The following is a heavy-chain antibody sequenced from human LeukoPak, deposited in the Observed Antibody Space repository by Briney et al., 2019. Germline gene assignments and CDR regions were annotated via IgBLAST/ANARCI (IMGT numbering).Heavy chain of an antibody. J-gene: IGHJ4*02. CDR1: GFTFSSYA. CDR2: ISYDGSNK. CDR3: ARGTTGTTKFDY. Sequence: PGRSLRHSCAASGFTFSSYAMHWVRQAPGKGLEWVAVISYDGSNKYYADSVKGRFTISRDNSKNTLYLQMNSLRAEDTAVYYCARGTTGTTKFDYWGQGTLVTVSS. V-gene: IGHV3-30-3*01. D-gene: IGHD1-1*01.